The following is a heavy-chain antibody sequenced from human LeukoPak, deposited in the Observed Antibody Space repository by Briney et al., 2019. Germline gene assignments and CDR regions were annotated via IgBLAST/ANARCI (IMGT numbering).Heavy chain of an antibody. Sequence: SETLSLTRTVSGGSISSYYGSWIRQPAGKGLDWIGRIYTRGSTNYNPSLKSRVTISLDKYKNQFSLKLSSVTAADTAVYYCARGSSWYGTGGFDYWGQGTLVTVSS. V-gene: IGHV4-4*07. CDR2: IYTRGST. CDR3: ARGSSWYGTGGFDY. J-gene: IGHJ4*02. D-gene: IGHD6-13*01. CDR1: GGSISSYY.